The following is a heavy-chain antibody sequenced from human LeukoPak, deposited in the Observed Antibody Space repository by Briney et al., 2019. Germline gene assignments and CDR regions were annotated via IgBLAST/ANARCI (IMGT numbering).Heavy chain of an antibody. CDR2: INTNTGNP. V-gene: IGHV7-4-1*02. J-gene: IGHJ6*03. CDR3: ARDGGSTWTYYYYYYMDV. Sequence: ASVKVSCKTSGYSFTNYPMNWVRQAPGQGLEWMGWINTNTGNPTYVQGFSGRFVFSLDTSVSTAYLQISSLKTEDTAVYYCARDGGSTWTYYYYYYMDVWGKGTTVTVSS. D-gene: IGHD2/OR15-2a*01. CDR1: GYSFTNYP.